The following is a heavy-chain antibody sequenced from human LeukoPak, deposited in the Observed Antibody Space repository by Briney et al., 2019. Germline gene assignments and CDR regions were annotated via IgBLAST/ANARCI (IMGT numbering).Heavy chain of an antibody. CDR2: IYYSGST. Sequence: KTSETLSLTCTVSGGSTSSSSYYWGWIRQPPGKGLEWIGSIYYSGSTYYNPSLKSRVTISVDTSKNQFSLKLSSVTAADTAVYYCARHGGYDILTGAKYYFDYWGQGTLVTVSS. CDR3: ARHGGYDILTGAKYYFDY. V-gene: IGHV4-39*01. D-gene: IGHD3-9*01. CDR1: GGSTSSSSYY. J-gene: IGHJ4*02.